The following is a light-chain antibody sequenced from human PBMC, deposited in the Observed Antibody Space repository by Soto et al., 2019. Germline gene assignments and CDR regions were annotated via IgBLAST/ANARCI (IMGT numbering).Light chain of an antibody. CDR1: SGHSSYP. Sequence: QPVLTQSPSASASLGASVKITCTLSSGHSSYPIAWHQQQPDKGPRFLMKLNSDGSHSKGDAIPDPFSDSTSGAERYLTIPSLQSEDEADYYCQTWATGIRVFGGGTKLTVL. J-gene: IGLJ2*01. CDR3: QTWATGIRV. V-gene: IGLV4-69*01. CDR2: LNSDGSH.